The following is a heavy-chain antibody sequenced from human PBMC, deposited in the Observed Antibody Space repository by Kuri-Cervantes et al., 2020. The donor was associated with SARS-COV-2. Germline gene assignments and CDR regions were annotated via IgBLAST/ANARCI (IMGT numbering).Heavy chain of an antibody. CDR1: GFTFTDHA. Sequence: GESLKISWAASGFTFTDHAMHWVRQAPGKGLQWVALISYDGTKEFYADSVKGRFTISRDNSKSTLYLQMNTLRTEDTAVYYCARDRGTYYWGELSSWGQGTLVTVSS. J-gene: IGHJ5*02. V-gene: IGHV3-30-3*01. CDR3: ARDRGTYYWGELSS. D-gene: IGHD2/OR15-2a*01. CDR2: ISYDGTKE.